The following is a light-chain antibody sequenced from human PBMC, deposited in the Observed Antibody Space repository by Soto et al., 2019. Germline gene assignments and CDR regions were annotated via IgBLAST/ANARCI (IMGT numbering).Light chain of an antibody. CDR2: DAS. CDR1: QTVRNKY. V-gene: IGKV3-20*01. Sequence: EFVLTQSPGTLSLSPGESATISCRTSQTVRNKYLAWYKQKPGQAPRLVIYDASSRATGIPDRFSGGGSGTDFTLTISRLGPEDFEVYYCQQFSSYPLTFGGGTKVDI. CDR3: QQFSSYPLT. J-gene: IGKJ4*01.